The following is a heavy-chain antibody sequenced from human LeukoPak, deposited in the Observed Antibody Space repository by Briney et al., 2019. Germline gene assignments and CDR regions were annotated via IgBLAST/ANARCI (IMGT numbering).Heavy chain of an antibody. CDR1: GYTFTSYD. V-gene: IGHV1-8*01. J-gene: IGHJ4*02. CDR3: ARPAPLYSSGWYYFDY. Sequence: GASVKVSCKASGYTFTSYDINWVRQATGQGLEWMGWMNPNSGNTGYAQKFQGRVTMTTDTSTSTAYMELRSLRSDDTAVYYCARPAPLYSSGWYYFDYWGQGTLVTVSS. CDR2: MNPNSGNT. D-gene: IGHD6-19*01.